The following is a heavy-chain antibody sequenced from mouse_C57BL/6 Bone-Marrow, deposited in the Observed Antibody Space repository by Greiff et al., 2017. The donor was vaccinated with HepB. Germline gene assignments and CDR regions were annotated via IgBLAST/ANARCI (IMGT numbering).Heavy chain of an antibody. D-gene: IGHD2-4*01. J-gene: IGHJ1*03. CDR2: IDPSDSYT. CDR1: VYTFPSYC. Sequence: QVQLQQPGAELFQPLASVKLSCKASVYTFPSYCTQWVKQMPGQGLEWIGEIDPSDSYTNYNQKFKGKATLTVDTSSSTAYMQLSSLTSEDSAVYYCAKRGLAGGWDYDAWYFDVWGTGTTVTVSS. CDR3: AKRGLAGGWDYDAWYFDV. V-gene: IGHV1-50*01.